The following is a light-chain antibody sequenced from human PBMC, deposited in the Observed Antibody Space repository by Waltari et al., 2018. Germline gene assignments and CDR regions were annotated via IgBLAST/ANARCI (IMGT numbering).Light chain of an antibody. CDR1: QSTSSH. Sequence: ETVMTQSPATLSALPGERVTLSVGASQSTSSHLAWYQQKPGQPPRLVIYSASSRATGVPVRFSGSGSGTDFTLTISNLQSEDFAVYYCQHYNNWPLTFGGGTKVEL. CDR2: SAS. J-gene: IGKJ4*01. CDR3: QHYNNWPLT. V-gene: IGKV3-15*01.